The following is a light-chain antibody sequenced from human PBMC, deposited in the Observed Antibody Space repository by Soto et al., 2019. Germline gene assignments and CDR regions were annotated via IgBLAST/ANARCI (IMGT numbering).Light chain of an antibody. V-gene: IGLV6-57*01. Sequence: NFMLTQPHSVSESPGKTVIISCTRSSGSIASNYVQWYQQRPGSSPTTVIYEDNQSPSGVPDRFSGSIDSSSNSASLTIFGLETEDEADYFCQSYDATNQVFGGGTKLTVL. CDR1: SGSIASNY. J-gene: IGLJ3*02. CDR2: EDN. CDR3: QSYDATNQV.